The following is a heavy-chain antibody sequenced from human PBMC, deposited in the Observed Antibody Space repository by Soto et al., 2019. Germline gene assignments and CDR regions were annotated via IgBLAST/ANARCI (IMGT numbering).Heavy chain of an antibody. J-gene: IGHJ5*02. D-gene: IGHD2-15*01. CDR1: GGSISSDDYF. V-gene: IGHV4-30-4*01. CDR3: ARDLAYCASGSCYERWGS. CDR2: MYYSGT. Sequence: QVQLQESGPGLVKPSQTLSLTCTVSGGSISSDDYFWSWIRQPPGMGLEWIGFMYYSGTYYNPSLKSRVTISVDTSKNQFFLKLSSVTAADTAVYYCARDLAYCASGSCYERWGSWGQGTLVTVSS.